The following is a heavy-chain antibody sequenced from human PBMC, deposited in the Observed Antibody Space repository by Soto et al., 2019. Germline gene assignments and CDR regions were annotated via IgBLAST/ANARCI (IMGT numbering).Heavy chain of an antibody. D-gene: IGHD1-26*01. V-gene: IGHV3-48*01. J-gene: IGHJ4*02. CDR3: ARVAGVGATYYSARYCDY. CDR1: GFTFSSYS. CDR2: ISSSSSTI. Sequence: GGSLRLSCAASGFTFSSYSMNWVRQAPGTGLEWVSYISSSSSTIYYADSVKGRFTISRDNAKNSLYLQMNSLRAEDTAVYYCARVAGVGATYYSARYCDYWGQGTLVTVSS.